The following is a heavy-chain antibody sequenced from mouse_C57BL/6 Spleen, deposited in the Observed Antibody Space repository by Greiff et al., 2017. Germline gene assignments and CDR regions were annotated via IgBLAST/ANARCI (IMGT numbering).Heavy chain of an antibody. D-gene: IGHD2-2*01. V-gene: IGHV1-55*01. CDR2: IYPGSGST. J-gene: IGHJ3*01. CDR1: GYTFTSYW. CDR3: ARNPSTMVTTGFAY. Sequence: QVQLQQSGAELVKPGASVKMSCKASGYTFTSYWITWVKQRPGQGLEWIGDIYPGSGSTNYNEKFKSKATLTVDTSSSTAYMQLSSLTSEDSAVYYCARNPSTMVTTGFAYWGQGTLVTVSA.